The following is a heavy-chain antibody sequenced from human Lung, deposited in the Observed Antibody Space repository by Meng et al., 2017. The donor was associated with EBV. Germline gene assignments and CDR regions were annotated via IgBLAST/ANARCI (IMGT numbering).Heavy chain of an antibody. Sequence: QVQLQQWGAGLLKPSETLSLTCGVSGRSFRSSYWSWIRQPPGKGLEWIGQINYSGITNYNPSLKSRVTISVDTSKNQFSLSLNSVTAADTAVYYCARGGTSSAPFDYWGQGTLVTVSS. CDR2: INYSGIT. J-gene: IGHJ4*02. CDR3: ARGGTSSAPFDY. CDR1: GRSFRSSY. D-gene: IGHD2-2*01. V-gene: IGHV4-34*01.